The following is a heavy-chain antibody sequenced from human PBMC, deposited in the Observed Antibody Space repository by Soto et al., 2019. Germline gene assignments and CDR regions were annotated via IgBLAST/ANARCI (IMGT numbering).Heavy chain of an antibody. J-gene: IGHJ4*02. D-gene: IGHD6-13*01. CDR1: VFSRSKYG. CDR3: ARDRRWAIDY. V-gene: IGHV3-48*02. CDR2: INDRSSAI. Sequence: WWSLRLSCSTSVFSRSKYGMNWFRQAPGRGLEWVSHINDRSSAIYYADSVKGRFTISRDNAKNPLYLQINSLRDEDTAVYYCARDRRWAIDYWGQGTLVTVSS.